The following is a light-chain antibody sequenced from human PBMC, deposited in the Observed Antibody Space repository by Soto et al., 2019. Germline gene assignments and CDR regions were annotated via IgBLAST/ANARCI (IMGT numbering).Light chain of an antibody. V-gene: IGKV3-20*01. CDR1: QSVSSSY. J-gene: IGKJ1*01. CDR2: GAS. Sequence: EIVLTQSPGTLSLSPGERATLSCRASQSVSSSYLAWYQQKPGQAPRPLIYGASSRAIGIPDRFSGSGSGTVFTLTISRLDPEDFSVYYCQQYGSSPLTFGQGTKVEIK. CDR3: QQYGSSPLT.